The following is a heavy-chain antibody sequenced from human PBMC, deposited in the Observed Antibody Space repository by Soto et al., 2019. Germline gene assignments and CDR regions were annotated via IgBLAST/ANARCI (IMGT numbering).Heavy chain of an antibody. CDR1: GFTFSSYG. CDR2: IWYDGSNK. J-gene: IGHJ6*03. V-gene: IGHV3-30*02. D-gene: IGHD2-15*01. Sequence: PGGSLRLSCAASGFTFSSYGMHWVRQAPGKGLEWVAVIWYDGSNKYYADYVKGRFTITRDNSKNTLYLQMNSLRAEDTALYYCAKDIRRVGYCSGGSCYDIYYYYYMDVWGKGTTVTVSS. CDR3: AKDIRRVGYCSGGSCYDIYYYYYMDV.